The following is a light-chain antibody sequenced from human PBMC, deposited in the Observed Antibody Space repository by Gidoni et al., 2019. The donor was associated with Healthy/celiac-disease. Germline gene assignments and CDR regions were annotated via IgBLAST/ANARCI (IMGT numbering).Light chain of an antibody. CDR1: QSLLHSNGYNY. V-gene: IGKV2-28*01. Sequence: DIVMTQSPLSLPVTPGAPASISCRSIQSLLHSNGYNYVDWYLQKPGQSPQLLIYLGSNRASGVPDRFSGSGSGTDFTLKISRVEAEDVGVYYCMQALQTWTFXQXTKVEIK. J-gene: IGKJ1*01. CDR2: LGS. CDR3: MQALQTWT.